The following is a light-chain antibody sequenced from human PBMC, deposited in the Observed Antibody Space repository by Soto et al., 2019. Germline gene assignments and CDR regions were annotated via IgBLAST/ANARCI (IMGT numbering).Light chain of an antibody. Sequence: QSALTQPPSASESPGQSVTISCTGTSSDVGGYHYVSWYQQNPGKAPKLMLYEVNKRPSGVPDRFSGSKSGNTASLTVSGLQAEDEANYYCSSYAGGNNWVFGGGTKVTVL. CDR3: SSYAGGNNWV. CDR2: EVN. V-gene: IGLV2-8*01. CDR1: SSDVGGYHY. J-gene: IGLJ3*02.